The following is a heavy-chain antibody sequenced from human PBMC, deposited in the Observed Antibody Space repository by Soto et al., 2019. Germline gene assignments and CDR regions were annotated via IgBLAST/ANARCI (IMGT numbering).Heavy chain of an antibody. D-gene: IGHD6-25*01. CDR3: ARVFSSGSGWMYYFDF. Sequence: QVQLQESGPGLVKPSETLSLTCTVSSDSIAGENWWSWVRQPPGMGLEWIGEIFHTGGTNYNPSLKSRVTMEVDKSKNQFSLNRISATAADTAVYYCARVFSSGSGWMYYFDFWGQGTLVSVSS. J-gene: IGHJ4*02. CDR2: IFHTGGT. CDR1: SDSIAGENW. V-gene: IGHV4-4*02.